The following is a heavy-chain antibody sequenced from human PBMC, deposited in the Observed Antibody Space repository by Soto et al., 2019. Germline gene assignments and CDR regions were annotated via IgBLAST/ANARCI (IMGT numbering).Heavy chain of an antibody. Sequence: SETLSLTCAFYVGSFSGYYWSWIRQPPGKGLEWIGEINHSGSTNYNPSLKSRVTISVDTSKNQFSLKLSSVTAADTAVYYCARGGRSTIFGVVIPRVYFDYWGQGTLVTVS. CDR3: ARGGRSTIFGVVIPRVYFDY. CDR1: VGSFSGYY. D-gene: IGHD3-3*01. CDR2: INHSGST. V-gene: IGHV4-34*01. J-gene: IGHJ4*02.